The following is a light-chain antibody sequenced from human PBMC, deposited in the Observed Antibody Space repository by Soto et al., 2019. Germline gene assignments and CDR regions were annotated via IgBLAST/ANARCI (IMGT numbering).Light chain of an antibody. Sequence: DIQMTQSPSSLSASVEDRVIITCRASQSISNQLNWYQQKPGKAPKLLIFAASSLQSGVPSRFSGSRSGPDFTLTISSLQPEDFATYYCQQSYSSPRTFGQGTKVDIK. V-gene: IGKV1-39*01. CDR1: QSISNQ. J-gene: IGKJ1*01. CDR3: QQSYSSPRT. CDR2: AAS.